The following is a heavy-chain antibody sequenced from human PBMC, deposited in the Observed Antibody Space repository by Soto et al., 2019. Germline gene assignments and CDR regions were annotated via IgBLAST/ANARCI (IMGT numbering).Heavy chain of an antibody. CDR3: AKDLYNWNDVGDAFDI. D-gene: IGHD1-20*01. V-gene: IGHV3-23*01. Sequence: GGSLRLSCAASGFTFSSYAMSWVRQAPGKGLEWVSAISGSGGSTYYADSVKGRFTISRDNSKNTLYLQMNSLRAEDTAVYYCAKDLYNWNDVGDAFDIWGQGTMVTVSS. CDR2: ISGSGGST. CDR1: GFTFSSYA. J-gene: IGHJ3*02.